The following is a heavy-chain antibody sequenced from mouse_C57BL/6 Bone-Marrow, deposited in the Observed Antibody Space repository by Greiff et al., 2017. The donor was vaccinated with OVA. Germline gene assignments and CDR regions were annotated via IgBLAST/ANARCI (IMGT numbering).Heavy chain of an antibody. V-gene: IGHV1-52*01. CDR3: AIYYGNYVLFDY. D-gene: IGHD2-1*01. CDR1: GYTFTSYW. J-gene: IGHJ2*01. Sequence: QVQLQQPGAELVTPGSSVKLSCKASGYTFTSYWMHWVKQRPIQGLEWIGNIDPSDSETHYNQKFKDKATLTVDKSSSTAYMQLSSLTSEDSAVYYCAIYYGNYVLFDYWGQGTTLTVSS. CDR2: IDPSDSET.